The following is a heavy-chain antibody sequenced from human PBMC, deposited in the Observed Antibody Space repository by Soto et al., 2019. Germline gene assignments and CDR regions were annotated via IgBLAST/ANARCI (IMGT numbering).Heavy chain of an antibody. J-gene: IGHJ6*03. D-gene: IGHD4-4*01. CDR1: GYTFRSYG. CDR3: AKADSNYAARCSSYYMDV. CDR2: ISGYNGNT. Sequence: QVQLVQSGTEVKKPGASVKVSCKASGYTFRSYGISWVRQAPGQGPEWMGWISGYNGNTHYPQKFKGKVTMTTDTSTSTAYMELRSLRSDDTAVYYCAKADSNYAARCSSYYMDVWGNGTLVTVSS. V-gene: IGHV1-18*01.